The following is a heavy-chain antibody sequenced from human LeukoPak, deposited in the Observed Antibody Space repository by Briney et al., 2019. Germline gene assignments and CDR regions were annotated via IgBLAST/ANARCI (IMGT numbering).Heavy chain of an antibody. J-gene: IGHJ4*02. CDR3: AKHSSGWYGCFDY. Sequence: GGSLRLSCAASGFTFSSQAMSWVRQAPGKGLEWVSAISGSGGSTYYADSVKGRFTISRDNSKNTLYLQMNSLRAEDTAVYYCAKHSSGWYGCFDYWGEGTLVTVSS. V-gene: IGHV3-23*01. CDR2: ISGSGGST. D-gene: IGHD6-19*01. CDR1: GFTFSSQA.